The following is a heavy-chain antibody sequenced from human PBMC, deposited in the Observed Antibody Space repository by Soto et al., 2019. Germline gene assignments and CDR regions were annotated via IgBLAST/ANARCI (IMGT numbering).Heavy chain of an antibody. Sequence: GGSLRLSFAASGFAFSSYAMSWVRQAPVKGLEWVSTISETGGSTYYTDSVKGRFTISRDTSKNMLYLQMNSLRAEDTALYYCAKDARPSSWGQRTLVAVCS. CDR3: AKDARPSS. J-gene: IGHJ5*02. CDR2: ISETGGST. V-gene: IGHV3-23*01. CDR1: GFAFSSYA.